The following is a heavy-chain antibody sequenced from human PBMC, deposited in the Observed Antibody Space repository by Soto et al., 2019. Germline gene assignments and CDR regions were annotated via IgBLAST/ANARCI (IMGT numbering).Heavy chain of an antibody. J-gene: IGHJ4*02. D-gene: IGHD6-13*01. V-gene: IGHV3-23*01. CDR2: ISGSGTST. CDR1: GLTFDSFG. Sequence: PGGFLRLSCAASGLTFDSFGMTWVRQAPGKGLEWVSSISGSGTSTYYADSVKGRFTISRDNSKNTLYLQMNSLRAEDTALYYCAKYASSTWSLFDYWGQGTLVTVSS. CDR3: AKYASSTWSLFDY.